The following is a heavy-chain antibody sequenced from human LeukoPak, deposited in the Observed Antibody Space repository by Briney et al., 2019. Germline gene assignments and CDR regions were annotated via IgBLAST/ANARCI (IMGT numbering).Heavy chain of an antibody. V-gene: IGHV4-61*01. J-gene: IGHJ4*02. CDR3: ARERGYCSGDSCYHFDY. CDR2: ISNSGST. CDR1: GDSVSSGSYY. D-gene: IGHD2-15*01. Sequence: SETLSLTCTVSGDSVSSGSYYWSWIRQPPEKGLEWIGFISNSGSTIYSPSLKSRVTISGDTSRNQFSLQLSSVTAADTAVYNCARERGYCSGDSCYHFDYWGQGTLVTVSS.